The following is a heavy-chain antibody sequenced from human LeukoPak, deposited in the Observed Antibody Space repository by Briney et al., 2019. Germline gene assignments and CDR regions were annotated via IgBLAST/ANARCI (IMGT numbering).Heavy chain of an antibody. Sequence: GDSLKISCKGSGYTFTNYWIGWVRQMPGKGLEWMGIIHPGDSDTRYSPSFQGQVTISVDKSISTAYLQWGSLKASDTAMYYCARQIAARPDRWFDPWGQGTLVTVSS. D-gene: IGHD6-6*01. CDR2: IHPGDSDT. CDR3: ARQIAARPDRWFDP. CDR1: GYTFTNYW. J-gene: IGHJ5*02. V-gene: IGHV5-51*01.